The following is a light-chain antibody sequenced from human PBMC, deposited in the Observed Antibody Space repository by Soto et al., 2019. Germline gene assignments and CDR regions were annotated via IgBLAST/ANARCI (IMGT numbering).Light chain of an antibody. Sequence: QSVLTQPPSASGTPGQRVTISCSGSSSNIGSKTVNWYQQLPGTAPKILIYSNNQRPSGVPDRFSGSKSGTSASLAISGLHSEHEADYYCAAWDDSLNGWVFGGGTQLTVL. CDR1: SSNIGSKT. V-gene: IGLV1-44*01. CDR2: SNN. CDR3: AAWDDSLNGWV. J-gene: IGLJ3*02.